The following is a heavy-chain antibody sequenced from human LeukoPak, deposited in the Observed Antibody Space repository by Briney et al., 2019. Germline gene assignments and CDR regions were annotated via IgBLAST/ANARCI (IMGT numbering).Heavy chain of an antibody. J-gene: IGHJ4*02. D-gene: IGHD3-22*01. Sequence: SENLSLTCTVSGGSVTSSYYWSWIRQPPGKGLEWIGYVSISGTNSHPSLKSRVTISVDTSKNHFSLRLSAVTAADTAVYYCARARGYYYDFDGWGQGALLTVSS. CDR1: GGSVTSSYY. V-gene: IGHV4-61*03. CDR3: ARARGYYYDFDG. CDR2: VSISGT.